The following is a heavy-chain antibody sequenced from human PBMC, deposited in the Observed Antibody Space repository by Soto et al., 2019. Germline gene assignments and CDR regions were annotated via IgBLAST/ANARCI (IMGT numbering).Heavy chain of an antibody. D-gene: IGHD1-26*01. Sequence: XETLSLTCAVSVENISSGYYWAWIRQPPGKWLEWIGSIYHSGTTYYNPSIKSRVTIAVDTSKNQFSLRLSSVTAADSAVYYCARPDSLGYYPRCGQGALVTVSS. V-gene: IGHV4-38-2*01. J-gene: IGHJ4*02. CDR1: VENISSGYY. CDR3: ARPDSLGYYPR. CDR2: IYHSGTT.